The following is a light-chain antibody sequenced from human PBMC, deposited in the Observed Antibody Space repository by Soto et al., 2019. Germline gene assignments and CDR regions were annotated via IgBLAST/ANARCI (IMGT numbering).Light chain of an antibody. CDR1: QSVNANY. Sequence: EIVLTQSPGTLSLSPGESATLSGRASQSVNANYFAWYQQKPGQAPRLLIYGISSRPTGIPDRFSGSGSGTDFTLTISRLEPEDFAVYYCEQYGSSPRTFGQGTKVDIK. CDR3: EQYGSSPRT. V-gene: IGKV3-20*01. J-gene: IGKJ1*01. CDR2: GIS.